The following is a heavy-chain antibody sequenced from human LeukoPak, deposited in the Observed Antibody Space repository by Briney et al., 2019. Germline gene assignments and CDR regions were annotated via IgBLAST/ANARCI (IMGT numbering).Heavy chain of an antibody. D-gene: IGHD3-3*01. CDR1: GFTFSSYA. V-gene: IGHV3-30-3*01. Sequence: PGRSLRLSCAASGFTFSSYAMHWVRQAPGKGLEWVAVISYDGSNKYYADSVKGRFTISRDNSENTLYLQMNSLRAEDTAVYYCARDLWSGYWGQGTLVTVSS. CDR3: ARDLWSGY. CDR2: ISYDGSNK. J-gene: IGHJ4*02.